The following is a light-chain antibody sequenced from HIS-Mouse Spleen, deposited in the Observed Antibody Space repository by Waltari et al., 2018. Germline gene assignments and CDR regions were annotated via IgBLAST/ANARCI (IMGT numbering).Light chain of an antibody. CDR2: RTN. CDR3: AAWDDSLSGHVV. V-gene: IGLV1-47*01. J-gene: IGLJ2*01. CDR1: SSNIGSNY. Sequence: QSVLTQPPSASGTPGQRVTISCSGSSSNIGSNYVYWYPQLPGTAPKLLIYRTNQRPSGVPDRFSGSKSGTSASLAISGLRSEDEADYYCAAWDDSLSGHVVFGGGTKLTVL.